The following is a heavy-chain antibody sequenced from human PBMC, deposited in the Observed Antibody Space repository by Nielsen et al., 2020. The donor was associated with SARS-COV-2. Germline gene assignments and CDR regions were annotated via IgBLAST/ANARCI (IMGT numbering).Heavy chain of an antibody. CDR2: IYDNGNT. D-gene: IGHD3-22*01. Sequence: WIRQPPGKGLEWIGSIYDNGNTYYNPSLKSRLIISVDMSKSHISLELRSVTAADTAVYHCAWHPLHVIEALGPFDHWGQGALVTVSS. V-gene: IGHV4-39*02. CDR3: AWHPLHVIEALGPFDH. J-gene: IGHJ4*02.